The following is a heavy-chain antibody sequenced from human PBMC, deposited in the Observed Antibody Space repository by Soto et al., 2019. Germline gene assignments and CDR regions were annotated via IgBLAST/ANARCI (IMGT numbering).Heavy chain of an antibody. Sequence: GASVKVSCKASGYIFISYYVHWVRQAPGQGLEWMGIINPGGGSTSYAQKFQGRVTMTRDTSTSTVYMELSSLRSEDTAVYYCARGRNTVMAPMETDCWGQGTLVTVSS. CDR1: GYIFISYY. J-gene: IGHJ4*02. V-gene: IGHV1-46*01. D-gene: IGHD5-18*01. CDR2: INPGGGST. CDR3: ARGRNTVMAPMETDC.